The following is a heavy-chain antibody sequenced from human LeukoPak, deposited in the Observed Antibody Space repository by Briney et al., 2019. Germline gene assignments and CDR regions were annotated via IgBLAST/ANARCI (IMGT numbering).Heavy chain of an antibody. CDR1: GYTFTSYY. V-gene: IGHV1-46*01. J-gene: IGHJ4*02. D-gene: IGHD6-6*01. Sequence: ASVKVSCKASGYTFTSYYMHWVRQAPGQGLEWMGIINPSGGSTSYAQKFQGRVTMTRDMSTSTVYMELSSLRSEDTAVYYCARDGAEYSSSSRGPAPIDYWGQGTLVTVSP. CDR2: INPSGGST. CDR3: ARDGAEYSSSSRGPAPIDY.